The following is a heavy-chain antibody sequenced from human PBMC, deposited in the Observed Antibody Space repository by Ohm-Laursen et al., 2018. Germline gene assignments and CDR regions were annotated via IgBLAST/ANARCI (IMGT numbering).Heavy chain of an antibody. Sequence: SLRLSCTASGFTFRTYSMNWVRQAPGKGLEWLSYIDASGGTIYYADSMKGRFTISRDNAKNELYLQMNGLRGEDTAVYYCARGAPFYGGFDYWGRGTLVTVSS. CDR2: IDASGGTI. J-gene: IGHJ4*02. CDR3: ARGAPFYGGFDY. V-gene: IGHV3-48*01. D-gene: IGHD4-17*01. CDR1: GFTFRTYS.